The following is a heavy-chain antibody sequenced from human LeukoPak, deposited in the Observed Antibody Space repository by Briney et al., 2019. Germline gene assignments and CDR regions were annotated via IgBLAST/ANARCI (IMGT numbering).Heavy chain of an antibody. D-gene: IGHD3-3*01. V-gene: IGHV1-69*05. Sequence: GASVKVSCKASGGTFGSYAISWVRQAPGQGLEWMGGIIPIFGTANYAQKFQGRVTITTDESTSTAYMELSSLRSEDTAVYYCARAGIGRFLEWFNNWFDPWGQGTLVTVSS. J-gene: IGHJ5*02. CDR3: ARAGIGRFLEWFNNWFDP. CDR2: IIPIFGTA. CDR1: GGTFGSYA.